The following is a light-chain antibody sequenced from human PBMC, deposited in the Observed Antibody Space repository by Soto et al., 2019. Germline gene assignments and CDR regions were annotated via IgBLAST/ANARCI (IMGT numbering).Light chain of an antibody. CDR1: QSVGSY. V-gene: IGKV3-11*01. CDR2: DAS. J-gene: IGKJ5*01. Sequence: EIVLTQSPGTLSLSPGERATLSCRASQSVGSYLVWYQQKPGQAPRLLIYDASNRATGIPARFSGSGSGTDFTLTISRLESEDFAVYYCQQRSDWPPITFGQGTRLEIK. CDR3: QQRSDWPPIT.